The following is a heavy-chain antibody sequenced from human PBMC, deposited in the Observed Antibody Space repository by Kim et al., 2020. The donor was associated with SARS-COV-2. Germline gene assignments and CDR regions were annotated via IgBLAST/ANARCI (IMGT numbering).Heavy chain of an antibody. V-gene: IGHV7-4-1*01. J-gene: IGHJ6*02. CDR1: GYTFTSCA. CDR2: INTNTGHP. Sequence: ASVKVSCKASGYTFTSCAMNWVRQAPGQGLEWMGWINTNTGHPTYAQGFTGRFFFSLDTSVSTAYLQIRSLKAEDTAVYYCARVELLWFVSPYVMDVWGQGTALPVSS. D-gene: IGHD3-10*01. CDR3: ARVELLWFVSPYVMDV.